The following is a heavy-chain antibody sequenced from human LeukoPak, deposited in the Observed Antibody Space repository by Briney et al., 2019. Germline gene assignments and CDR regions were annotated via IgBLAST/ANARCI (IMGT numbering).Heavy chain of an antibody. V-gene: IGHV3-23*01. D-gene: IGHD6-19*01. CDR1: GFTFSSYA. J-gene: IGHJ4*02. Sequence: GGSLRLSCAASGFTFSSYAMSWVRQAPGKGLEWVSAISGSGGSTYYADSVKGRFTISRDNSKNTLYLQMNSLRAEDTAVYYCAKVAEHSRTIALAVDFDYWGQGTLVTVSS. CDR3: AKVAEHSRTIALAVDFDY. CDR2: ISGSGGST.